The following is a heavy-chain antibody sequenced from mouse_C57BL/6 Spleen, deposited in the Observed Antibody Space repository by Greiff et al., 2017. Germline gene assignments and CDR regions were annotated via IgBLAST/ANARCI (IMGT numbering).Heavy chain of an antibody. CDR2: ISSGSSTI. Sequence: EVKLVESGGGLVKPGGSLKLSCAASGFTFSDYGMHWVRQAPEKGLEWVAYISSGSSTIYYADTVKGRFTISRNNAKNTLFLQMTSLRSEDTAMYYCERRYDYDVAYWGKGTRVTVAA. D-gene: IGHD2-4*01. J-gene: IGHJ3*01. V-gene: IGHV5-17*01. CDR1: GFTFSDYG. CDR3: ERRYDYDVAY.